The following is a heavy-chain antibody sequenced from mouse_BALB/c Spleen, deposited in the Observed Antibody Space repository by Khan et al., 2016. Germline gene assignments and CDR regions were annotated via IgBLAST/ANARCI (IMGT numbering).Heavy chain of an antibody. CDR2: ILPGSGSS. Sequence: QVQLQQSGAELMKPGASVKISCKTTDYTFSSYWIEWVKQRPGHGLEWIGEILPGSGSSNYNENFKDKATFTADTSSNTAYMQLSSLTSEDSAVYYCARRGTTMDYWGQGTSVTVSS. CDR1: DYTFSSYW. J-gene: IGHJ4*01. CDR3: ARRGTTMDY. V-gene: IGHV1-9*01. D-gene: IGHD2-14*01.